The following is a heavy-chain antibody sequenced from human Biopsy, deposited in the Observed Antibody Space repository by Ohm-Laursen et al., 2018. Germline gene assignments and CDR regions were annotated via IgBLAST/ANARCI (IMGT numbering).Heavy chain of an antibody. Sequence: SETLSLTCSVSGGSISRSSYNWGWIRLPPGNGLEWIGSMYFSGYTYYNPPLKSRVNITVDTSKNKFSLNLSSVTAADTAVYYCARQGDSGRSFDYWGQGTLVTVSS. CDR2: MYFSGYT. CDR3: ARQGDSGRSFDY. CDR1: GGSISRSSYN. J-gene: IGHJ4*02. V-gene: IGHV4-39*01. D-gene: IGHD3-10*01.